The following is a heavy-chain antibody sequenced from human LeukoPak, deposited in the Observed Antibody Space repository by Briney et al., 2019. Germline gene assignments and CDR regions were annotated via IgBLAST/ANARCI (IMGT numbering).Heavy chain of an antibody. Sequence: SETLSLTCAVYGGSFSGYYWSWIRQPPGKGLEWIGEINHSGSTNYNPSLKSRVTISVDTSKNQFSLKLSSVTAADTAVYYCATLPSAGPPRGYYYYGMDVWGQGTTVTVSS. V-gene: IGHV4-34*01. CDR3: ATLPSAGPPRGYYYYGMDV. J-gene: IGHJ6*02. CDR1: GGSFSGYY. D-gene: IGHD6-13*01. CDR2: INHSGST.